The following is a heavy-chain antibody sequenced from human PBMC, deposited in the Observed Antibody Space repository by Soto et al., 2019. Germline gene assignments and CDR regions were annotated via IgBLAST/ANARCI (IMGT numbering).Heavy chain of an antibody. CDR3: ARIRVVRGVSYYFDD. V-gene: IGHV4-59*01. CDR2: IYYSGST. Sequence: SSETLSLTCTVSGGSISSYYWSWIRQPPGKGLEWIGYIYYSGSTNYNPSLKSRVTISVDTSKNQFSLKLSSVTAADTAVYYCARIRVVRGVSYYFDDWGQGTLVTVYS. D-gene: IGHD3-10*01. CDR1: GGSISSYY. J-gene: IGHJ4*02.